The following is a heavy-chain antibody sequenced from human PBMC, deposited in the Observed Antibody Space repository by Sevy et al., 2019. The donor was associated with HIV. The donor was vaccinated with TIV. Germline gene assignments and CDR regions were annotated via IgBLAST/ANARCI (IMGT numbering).Heavy chain of an antibody. CDR1: GFTFSSYA. D-gene: IGHD3-22*01. J-gene: IGHJ3*02. V-gene: IGHV3-30-3*01. Sequence: GGSLRLSCAASGFTFSSYAMHWVRQAPGKGLEWVAVTSYDGSNKYYADSVKGRFTISRDNSKNTLYLQMNSLRAEDTAVYYCARDQYYYDSSGYYPEGFAFDIWGQGTMVTVSS. CDR2: TSYDGSNK. CDR3: ARDQYYYDSSGYYPEGFAFDI.